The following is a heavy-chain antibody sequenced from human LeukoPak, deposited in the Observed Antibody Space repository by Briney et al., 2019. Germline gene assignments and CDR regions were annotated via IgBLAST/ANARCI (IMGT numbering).Heavy chain of an antibody. CDR2: IWYDGSNK. J-gene: IGHJ4*02. V-gene: IGHV3-33*01. CDR3: ARSTDYYGDYMIDC. D-gene: IGHD4-17*01. Sequence: GGSLRLSCAASGFTFSSYGMHWVRQAPGKGLEWVAAIWYDGSNKYYADSVKGRFTISRDNSKNTLYLQMNSLRAEDTAVYYCARSTDYYGDYMIDCWGQGTLVTVSS. CDR1: GFTFSSYG.